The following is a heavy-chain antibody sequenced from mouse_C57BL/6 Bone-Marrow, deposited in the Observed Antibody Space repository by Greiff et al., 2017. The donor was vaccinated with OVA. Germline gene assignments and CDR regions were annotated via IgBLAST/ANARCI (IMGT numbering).Heavy chain of an antibody. J-gene: IGHJ3*01. Sequence: EVHLVESGGGLVQSGRSLRLSCATSGFTFSDFYMEWVRQAPGKGLEWIAASRNKANDYTTEYSASVKGRFIVSRDTSQSILYLQMNALRAEDTAIYYCARDALAYDGYPFAYWGQGTLVTVSA. CDR3: ARDALAYDGYPFAY. D-gene: IGHD2-3*01. CDR2: SRNKANDYTT. CDR1: GFTFSDFY. V-gene: IGHV7-1*01.